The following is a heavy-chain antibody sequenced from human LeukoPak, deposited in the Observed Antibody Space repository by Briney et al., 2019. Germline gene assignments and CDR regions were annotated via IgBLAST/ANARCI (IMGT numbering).Heavy chain of an antibody. Sequence: PSETLSLTCTVSGGSISSHYWSWIRQPPGKGLEWIGYIYYSGSTNYNPSLKSRVTISVDTSKNQFSLKLSSVTAADTAVYYCVRRKCRDGYNLRCWFDPWGQGTLVTVSS. CDR3: VRRKCRDGYNLRCWFDP. V-gene: IGHV4-59*11. J-gene: IGHJ5*02. D-gene: IGHD5-24*01. CDR1: GGSISSHY. CDR2: IYYSGST.